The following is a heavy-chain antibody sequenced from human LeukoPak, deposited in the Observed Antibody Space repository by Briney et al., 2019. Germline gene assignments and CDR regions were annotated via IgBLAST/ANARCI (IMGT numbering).Heavy chain of an antibody. J-gene: IGHJ6*02. CDR2: INTNTGNP. D-gene: IGHD5-18*01. CDR3: ARTGYNYGPYYYYGMDV. V-gene: IGHV7-4-1*02. CDR1: GYTFTNYA. Sequence: ASVKVSCKASGYTFTNYALNWVRQAPGQGLEWMGWINTNTGNPTYAQGFTGRFVFSLDTSVSTAYLQISSLKAGDTAMYHCARTGYNYGPYYYYGMDVWGQGTTVTVSS.